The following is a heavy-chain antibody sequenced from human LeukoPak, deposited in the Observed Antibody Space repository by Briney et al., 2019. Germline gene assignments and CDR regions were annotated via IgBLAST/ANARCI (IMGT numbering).Heavy chain of an antibody. CDR3: AGVIGNYDGRLDY. J-gene: IGHJ4*02. D-gene: IGHD1-7*01. CDR2: IYTSGST. CDR1: GASVSRGSYY. V-gene: IGHV4-61*02. Sequence: SQTLSLTCTVSGASVSRGSYYWNWIRQPAGKGLEWIGRIYTSGSTNYNPSLKSRFTISLDTSKNRFSPKLSSVTAADTAMYYCAGVIGNYDGRLDYWGQGTLVTVSS.